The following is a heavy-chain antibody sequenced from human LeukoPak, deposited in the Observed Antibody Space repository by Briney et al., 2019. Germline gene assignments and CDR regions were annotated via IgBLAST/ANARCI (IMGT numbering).Heavy chain of an antibody. CDR1: GYTLTELS. CDR3: ATGTGAYNWFDP. CDR2: FDPEDGET. V-gene: IGHV1-24*01. Sequence: ASVKGSCKVSGYTLTELSMHWVREAPGKGLEWMGGFDPEDGETIYAQKFQGRVTMTEDTSTDTAYMELSSLRSEDTAVYYCATGTGAYNWFDPWGQGTLVTVSS. J-gene: IGHJ5*02. D-gene: IGHD1-26*01.